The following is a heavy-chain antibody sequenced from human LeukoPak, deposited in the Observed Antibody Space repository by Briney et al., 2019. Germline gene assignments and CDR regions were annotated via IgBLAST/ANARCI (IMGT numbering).Heavy chain of an antibody. CDR1: GYTFTSYA. V-gene: IGHV1-3*01. J-gene: IGHJ4*02. D-gene: IGHD2-2*01. Sequence: GASVKVSCKASGYTFTSYAMHWVRQAPGQRLEWMGWINAGNGNTKYSQKFQGRVTITRDTSASTAYMELSSLRSDDTAVYYCASHIDIVVVPAAIGEVGYWGQGTLVTVSS. CDR2: INAGNGNT. CDR3: ASHIDIVVVPAAIGEVGY.